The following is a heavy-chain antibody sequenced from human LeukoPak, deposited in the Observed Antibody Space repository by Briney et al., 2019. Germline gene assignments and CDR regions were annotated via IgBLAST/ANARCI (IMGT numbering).Heavy chain of an antibody. V-gene: IGHV4-34*01. CDR3: ARALERQWLVPSTPSSPLDY. D-gene: IGHD6-19*01. CDR2: INHSGST. CDR1: GGSFSGYY. J-gene: IGHJ4*02. Sequence: SETLSLTCAVYGGSFSGYYWSWIRQPPGKGLEWIGEINHSGSTNYNPSLKSRVTISVDTSRNQFSLKLRSVTAADTAVYYCARALERQWLVPSTPSSPLDYWGQGTLVTVSS.